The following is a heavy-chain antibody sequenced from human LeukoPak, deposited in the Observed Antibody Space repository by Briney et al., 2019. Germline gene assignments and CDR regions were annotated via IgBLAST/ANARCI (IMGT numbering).Heavy chain of an antibody. CDR1: GYTFTSYG. D-gene: IGHD3-3*01. Sequence: ASVKVSCKASGYTFTSYGISWVRQAPGQGLEWMGWISAYNGNTNYAQKLQGRVTMTTDTSTSTAYMELRSLRSDDTAVYYCARDKGGFWSGYYTYYYYYMDVWGKGTTVTVSS. J-gene: IGHJ6*03. V-gene: IGHV1-18*01. CDR2: ISAYNGNT. CDR3: ARDKGGFWSGYYTYYYYYMDV.